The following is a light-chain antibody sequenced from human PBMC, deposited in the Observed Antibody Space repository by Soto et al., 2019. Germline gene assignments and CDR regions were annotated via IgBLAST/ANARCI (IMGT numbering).Light chain of an antibody. CDR1: SSDVGGYNY. CDR2: EVS. V-gene: IGLV2-8*01. CDR3: SSYAGSNNYV. J-gene: IGLJ1*01. Sequence: QSVLTQPPSASGSPGQSVTISCTGTSSDVGGYNYVSWYQQHPSKAPKLMIYEVSKRPSGVPDRFSGSKSGNTASLTVSGLAADDEADYYCSSYAGSNNYVFGTGTKLTVL.